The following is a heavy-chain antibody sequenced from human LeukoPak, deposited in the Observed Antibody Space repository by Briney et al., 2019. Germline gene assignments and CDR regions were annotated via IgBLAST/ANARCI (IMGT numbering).Heavy chain of an antibody. D-gene: IGHD2-2*02. J-gene: IGHJ5*02. V-gene: IGHV4-39*07. CDR1: GGSISCYY. Sequence: PSETLSLTCTVSGGSISCYYWSWIRQPPGKGLEWIGSIYYSGSTYYNPSLKSRVTIPVGTSKNQFSLTLSSVTAADTAVYYCARGYCSSTSCYSPWASGRFDPWGQGTLVTVSS. CDR2: IYYSGST. CDR3: ARGYCSSTSCYSPWASGRFDP.